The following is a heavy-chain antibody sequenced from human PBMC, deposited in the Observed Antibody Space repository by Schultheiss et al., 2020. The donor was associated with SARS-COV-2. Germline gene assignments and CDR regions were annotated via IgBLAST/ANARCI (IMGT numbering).Heavy chain of an antibody. CDR3: ARGGTRSIAARRGIDY. D-gene: IGHD6-6*01. CDR2: ISGSGGST. V-gene: IGHV3-23*01. CDR1: GFTFSSYA. J-gene: IGHJ4*02. Sequence: GGSLRLSCAASGFTFSSYAMSWVRQAPGKGLEWVSAISGSGGSTYYADSVKGRFTISRDNSKNTLYLQMNSLRAEDTAVYYSARGGTRSIAARRGIDYWGQGTLVTVSS.